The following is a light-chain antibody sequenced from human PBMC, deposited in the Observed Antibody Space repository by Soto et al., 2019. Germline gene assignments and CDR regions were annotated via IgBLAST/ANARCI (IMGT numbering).Light chain of an antibody. J-gene: IGKJ4*01. CDR1: QSITHF. Sequence: DIQMTQSPSSLSASVGDKLTITCRANQSITHFLNWYQKKPGEVPKLLIYAASRLESGVPSRFSGSGSGTDFALTINSLQPEDFATYYCQQSYTTPLTFGGGTKVEIK. CDR3: QQSYTTPLT. V-gene: IGKV1-39*01. CDR2: AAS.